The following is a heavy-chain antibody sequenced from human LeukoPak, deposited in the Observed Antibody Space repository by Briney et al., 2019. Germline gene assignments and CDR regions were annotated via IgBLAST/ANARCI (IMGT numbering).Heavy chain of an antibody. J-gene: IGHJ5*02. D-gene: IGHD6-19*01. Sequence: PGGSLRLSCAASGFTFSNYAMHWVRQAPGKGLEWVAVISYDGSNKYYADSVKGRFTISRDNSKNTLYLQMNSLRAEDTAVYYCASSIAVAGTGWFDPWGQGTLVTVSS. CDR2: ISYDGSNK. V-gene: IGHV3-30-3*01. CDR3: ASSIAVAGTGWFDP. CDR1: GFTFSNYA.